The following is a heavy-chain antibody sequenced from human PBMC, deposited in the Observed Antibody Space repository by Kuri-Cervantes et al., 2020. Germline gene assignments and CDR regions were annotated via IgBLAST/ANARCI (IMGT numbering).Heavy chain of an antibody. CDR2: ISSSSSYI. J-gene: IGHJ4*02. CDR3: ARHTPDYFDY. V-gene: IGHV3-21*01. D-gene: IGHD1-14*01. CDR1: GFTFSSYS. Sequence: LSLTCAASGFTFSSYSMNWVRQAPGKGLECVSSISSSSSYIYYADSVKGRFTISRDNAKNSLYLQMNSLRAEDTAVYYCARHTPDYFDYWGQGTLVTVSS.